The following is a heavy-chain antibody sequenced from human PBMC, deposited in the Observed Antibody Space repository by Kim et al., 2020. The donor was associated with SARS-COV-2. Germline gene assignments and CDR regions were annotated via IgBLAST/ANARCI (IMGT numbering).Heavy chain of an antibody. CDR1: GGSISSSSYY. Sequence: SETLSLTCTVSGGSISSSSYYWGWIRQPPGKGLEWIGSIYYSGSTYYNPSLKSRVTISVDTSKNQFSLKLSSVTAADTAVYYCARHSGVLRYFDWFPYYFDYWGQGTLVTVSS. J-gene: IGHJ4*02. CDR2: IYYSGST. V-gene: IGHV4-39*01. D-gene: IGHD3-9*01. CDR3: ARHSGVLRYFDWFPYYFDY.